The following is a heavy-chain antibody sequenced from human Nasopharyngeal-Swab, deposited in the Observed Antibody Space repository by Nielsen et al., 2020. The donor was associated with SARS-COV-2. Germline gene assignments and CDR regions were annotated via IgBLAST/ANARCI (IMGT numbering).Heavy chain of an antibody. CDR2: ISSSSSYI. CDR3: ARDGLDYDFWSAYFMDV. D-gene: IGHD3-3*01. Sequence: GASLKISCAASGFTFNNYNFNWVRQAPGKGLEWVSSISSSSSYIYYADSVKGRFTISRDNTKNSLSLQMNSLRVDDTAVYFCARDGLDYDFWSAYFMDVWGQGTTVIVSS. J-gene: IGHJ6*02. CDR1: GFTFNNYN. V-gene: IGHV3-21*01.